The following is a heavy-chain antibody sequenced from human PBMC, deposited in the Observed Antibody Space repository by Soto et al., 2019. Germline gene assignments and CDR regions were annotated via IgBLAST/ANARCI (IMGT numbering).Heavy chain of an antibody. V-gene: IGHV4-39*01. CDR1: GDSISISSYY. J-gene: IGHJ4*02. CDR3: ASTKDETLYFDY. D-gene: IGHD2-15*01. CDR2: IHYSGST. Sequence: SETLSLTCSVSGDSISISSYYWGWVRQPPGKGLEWIGSIHYSGSTHYNPSLQSRVTISGDASKKQFSLKLGSVAAADTAMYYCASTKDETLYFDYWGQGNLVTVSS.